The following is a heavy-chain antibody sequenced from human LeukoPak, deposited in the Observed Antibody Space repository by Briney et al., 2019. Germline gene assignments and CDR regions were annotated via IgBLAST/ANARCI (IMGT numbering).Heavy chain of an antibody. CDR1: GGSISSHY. Sequence: SETLSLTCTVSGGSISSHYWSWIRQPPGKGLEWIGYIYYSGSTNYNPSLKSRVTISVDTSKTQFSLKLSSVAAADTAVYYCARASSGYYFDYWGQGTLVTVSS. V-gene: IGHV4-59*11. CDR3: ARASSGYYFDY. CDR2: IYYSGST. D-gene: IGHD3-22*01. J-gene: IGHJ4*02.